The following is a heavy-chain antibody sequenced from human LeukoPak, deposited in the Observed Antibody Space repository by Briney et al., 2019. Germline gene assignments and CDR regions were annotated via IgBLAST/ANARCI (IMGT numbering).Heavy chain of an antibody. Sequence: VASVKVSCKASGYTFTSYGISWVRQAPGQGLEWMGWISAYNGNTNYAQKLQGRVTMTTDTSTSTAYMELRSLRSDDTAVYYCALPPMVRGVIISSGGDAFDIWGQGTMVTVSS. CDR3: ALPPMVRGVIISSGGDAFDI. CDR2: ISAYNGNT. D-gene: IGHD3-10*01. J-gene: IGHJ3*02. CDR1: GYTFTSYG. V-gene: IGHV1-18*01.